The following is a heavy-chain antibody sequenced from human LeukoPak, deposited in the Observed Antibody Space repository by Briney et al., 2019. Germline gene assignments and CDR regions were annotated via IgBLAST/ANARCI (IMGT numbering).Heavy chain of an antibody. J-gene: IGHJ3*02. CDR3: ARSPSSGYYYSGAFDI. V-gene: IGHV1-18*01. Sequence: GASVKVSCKASGYTFTSYAISWVRQAPGQGLEWMGWISAYNGNTNYAQKLQGRVTMTTVTSTSTAYMELRSLRSDDTAVYYCARSPSSGYYYSGAFDIWGQGTMVTVSS. CDR1: GYTFTSYA. D-gene: IGHD3-22*01. CDR2: ISAYNGNT.